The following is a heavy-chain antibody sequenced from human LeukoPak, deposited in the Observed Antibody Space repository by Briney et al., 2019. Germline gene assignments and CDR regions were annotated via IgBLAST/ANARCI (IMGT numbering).Heavy chain of an antibody. CDR2: IKQDGSEK. CDR3: ARAYYYYMDV. CDR1: EFTFSTYW. J-gene: IGHJ6*03. V-gene: IGHV3-7*01. Sequence: GGSLRLSCAASEFTFSTYWMSWVRQAPGKGLEWVANIKQDGSEKYYVDSVKGRFTISRDNAKNSLYLQMNSLRAEDTAVYYCARAYYYYMDVWGKGTTVTISS.